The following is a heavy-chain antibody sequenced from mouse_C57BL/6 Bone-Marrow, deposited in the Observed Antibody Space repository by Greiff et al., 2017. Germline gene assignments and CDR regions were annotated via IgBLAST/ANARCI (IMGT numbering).Heavy chain of an antibody. D-gene: IGHD1-1*01. CDR2: IDPSDSET. CDR3: ARKGRGSSYVHAMDY. J-gene: IGHJ4*01. V-gene: IGHV1-52*01. CDR1: GYTFTSYW. Sequence: QVQLQQPGAELVRPGSSVKLSCKASGYTFTSYWMHWVKQRPIQGLEWIGNIDPSDSETHYNQKFKDKATLTVDKSSSTAYMQLSSLTSEDSAVYYCARKGRGSSYVHAMDYWGQGTSVTVAS.